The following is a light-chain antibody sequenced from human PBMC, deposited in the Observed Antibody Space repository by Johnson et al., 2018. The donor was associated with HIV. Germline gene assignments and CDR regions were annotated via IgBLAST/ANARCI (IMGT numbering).Light chain of an antibody. CDR1: SSNIANIY. CDR2: DNN. V-gene: IGLV1-51*01. Sequence: QSILTQPPSVSAAPGQKVTISCSGSSSNIANIYVSWYQQLPGTAPKLLIYDNNNRPSGIPDRFSGSKSGTSATLGITGLQTGDEADYYCGTWDSSLSAGGYVFGTGTKVNVL. J-gene: IGLJ1*01. CDR3: GTWDSSLSAGGYV.